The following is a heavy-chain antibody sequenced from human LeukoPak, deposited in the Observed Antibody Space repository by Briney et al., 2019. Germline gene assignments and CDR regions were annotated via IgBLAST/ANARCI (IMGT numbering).Heavy chain of an antibody. CDR2: IKQDGSEK. CDR1: GFTFSSYW. CDR3: ARAPWEGALFDY. J-gene: IGHJ4*02. Sequence: GGSLRLSCAASGFTFSSYWMSWVRQAPGKGREGVANIKQDGSEKYYVDSVKGRFTISRDNAKNSLYLQMNSLRAEDTAVYYCARAPWEGALFDYWGQGTLVTVSS. D-gene: IGHD1-26*01. V-gene: IGHV3-7*01.